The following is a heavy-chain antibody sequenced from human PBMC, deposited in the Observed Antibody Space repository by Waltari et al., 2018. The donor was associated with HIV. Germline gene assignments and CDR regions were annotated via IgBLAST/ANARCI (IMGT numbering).Heavy chain of an antibody. J-gene: IGHJ3*02. CDR1: GFTVSSHQ. CDR3: ARVDRAGTTSGWDVFDI. D-gene: IGHD1-1*01. CDR2: MYSGGTT. V-gene: IGHV3-66*01. Sequence: EVQLVESGGGLVRPGGSLRLSCAASGFTVSSHQRGWVRQTPGKGLEYVSVMYSGGTTQYADSVNGRFTISRDSSKSALYLQMNTLRAEDTALYYCARVDRAGTTSGWDVFDIWGQGTMVTVSS.